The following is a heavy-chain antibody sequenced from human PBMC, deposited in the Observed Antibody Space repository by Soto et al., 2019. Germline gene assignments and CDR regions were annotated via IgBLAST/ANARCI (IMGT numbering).Heavy chain of an antibody. Sequence: GGSLRLSCAASGFTFSSYDMHWVRQATGKGLEWVSAIGTAGDTYYPGSVKGRFTISRENAKNSLYLQMNSLRAGDTAVYYCARGGIAAAGSYYYYYGMDVWGQGTTVTVSS. CDR3: ARGGIAAAGSYYYYYGMDV. D-gene: IGHD6-13*01. CDR1: GFTFSSYD. CDR2: IGTAGDT. V-gene: IGHV3-13*04. J-gene: IGHJ6*02.